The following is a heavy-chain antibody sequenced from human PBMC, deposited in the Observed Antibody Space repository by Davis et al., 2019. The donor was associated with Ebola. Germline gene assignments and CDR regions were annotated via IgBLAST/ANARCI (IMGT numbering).Heavy chain of an antibody. Sequence: PGGSLRLSCVASGFTFSNYAMSWGRQAPGKGREWVSAIRGSGGSTYYADSVKGRFTISRDNSKSTLYLQINSLRAEDTAVYYCAKLEYQLLSAFDYWGQGTLVTVSS. J-gene: IGHJ4*02. D-gene: IGHD2-2*01. CDR1: GFTFSNYA. CDR2: IRGSGGST. V-gene: IGHV3-23*01. CDR3: AKLEYQLLSAFDY.